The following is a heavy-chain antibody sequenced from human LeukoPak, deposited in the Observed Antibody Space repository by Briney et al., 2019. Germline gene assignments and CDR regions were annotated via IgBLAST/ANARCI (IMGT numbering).Heavy chain of an antibody. J-gene: IGHJ4*02. CDR1: GYTFTSYG. Sequence: ASVKVSCKASGYTFTSYGISWVRQAPGQGLEWMGWINPNSGGTNYAQKFQGRVTMTRDTSISTAYMELSGLRSDDTAVYYCARGRGPRTTVTTDWAYWGQGTLVTVSS. CDR3: ARGRGPRTTVTTDWAY. D-gene: IGHD4-17*01. V-gene: IGHV1-2*02. CDR2: INPNSGGT.